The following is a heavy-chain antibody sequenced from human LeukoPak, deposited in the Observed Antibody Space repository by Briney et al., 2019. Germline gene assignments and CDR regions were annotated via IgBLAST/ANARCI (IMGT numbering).Heavy chain of an antibody. Sequence: GASVKVSCTPSVYTFTGYYMHWVRQAPGQGLEWMGWINPNSGGTNYAQKFQGSVTITRDTSISTAYMELSRLRSDDTAVYYCARGYFDWLFYGKIDYWGQGTLVTVSS. CDR2: INPNSGGT. D-gene: IGHD3-9*01. CDR1: VYTFTGYY. J-gene: IGHJ4*02. V-gene: IGHV1-2*02. CDR3: ARGYFDWLFYGKIDY.